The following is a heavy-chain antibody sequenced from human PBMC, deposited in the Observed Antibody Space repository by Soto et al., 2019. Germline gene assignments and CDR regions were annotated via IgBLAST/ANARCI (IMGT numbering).Heavy chain of an antibody. CDR2: INPNSGGT. D-gene: IGHD3-22*01. Sequence: GASVKVSCKASGYTFTGYYMHWVRQAPGQGLEWMGWINPNSGGTNYAQKFQGRVTMTRDTSISTAYMELSRLRSDDTAVYYCARAHLYYDSSSSLRPPDYWGQGTLVTVSS. V-gene: IGHV1-2*02. J-gene: IGHJ4*02. CDR3: ARAHLYYDSSSSLRPPDY. CDR1: GYTFTGYY.